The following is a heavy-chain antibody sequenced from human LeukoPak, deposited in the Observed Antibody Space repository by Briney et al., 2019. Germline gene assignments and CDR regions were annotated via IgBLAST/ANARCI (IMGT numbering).Heavy chain of an antibody. Sequence: SETLSLTCTVSGGSISSYYWSWIRQPPGKGLEWIGDIYYSGSTNYNPSLKSRVTISVDTSKNQFSLKLSSVTAADTAVYYCAREAAASGWFDPWGQGTLVTVSS. CDR1: GGSISSYY. J-gene: IGHJ5*02. D-gene: IGHD6-13*01. CDR3: AREAAASGWFDP. V-gene: IGHV4-59*01. CDR2: IYYSGST.